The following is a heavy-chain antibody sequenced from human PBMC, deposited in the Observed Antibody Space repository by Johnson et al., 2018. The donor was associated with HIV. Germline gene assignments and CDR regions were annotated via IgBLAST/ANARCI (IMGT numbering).Heavy chain of an antibody. CDR3: AKGLAAFFAFDI. Sequence: QVQLVESGGGLIQPGGSLRLSCAASGFTVSSNYMSWVRQAPGKGLEWVAVIWYDGSNKYYADSVKGRFTISRDNSKNTLYLQMNSLRAEDTAVYYCAKGLAAFFAFDIWGQGTMVTVSS. D-gene: IGHD3-3*01. J-gene: IGHJ3*02. V-gene: IGHV3-33*06. CDR1: GFTVSSNY. CDR2: IWYDGSNK.